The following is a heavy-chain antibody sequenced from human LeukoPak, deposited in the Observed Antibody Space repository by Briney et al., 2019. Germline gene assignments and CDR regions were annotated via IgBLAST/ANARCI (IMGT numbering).Heavy chain of an antibody. CDR1: GGSISSSSYY. CDR3: ARDLSSSRTNDAFVL. Sequence: KASPTLSLTCTVAGGSISSSSYYSGWIRQPPGKGLEWIVSIYYSGSTYYNPSLTSRVIISVDTSKNQFSLKLSSVTAADTAVYYCARDLSSSRTNDAFVLWGQGTMVTVSS. J-gene: IGHJ3*01. V-gene: IGHV4-39*07. CDR2: IYYSGST. D-gene: IGHD6-13*01.